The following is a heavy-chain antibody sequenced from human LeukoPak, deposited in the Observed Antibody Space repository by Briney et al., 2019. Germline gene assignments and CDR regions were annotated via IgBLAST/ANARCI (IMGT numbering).Heavy chain of an antibody. CDR3: VRASCSSGYYPY. D-gene: IGHD3-22*01. CDR2: INGDGSST. V-gene: IGHV3-74*01. CDR1: GFTFSNYW. Sequence: GGSLRLSCAASGFTFSNYWMHWVRQAPGRGLVWVSRINGDGSSTNYADSVKGRFTISRDNAKNTVYLQMNSLRAEDTAVFYCVRASCSSGYYPYWGQGTLVTVSS. J-gene: IGHJ4*02.